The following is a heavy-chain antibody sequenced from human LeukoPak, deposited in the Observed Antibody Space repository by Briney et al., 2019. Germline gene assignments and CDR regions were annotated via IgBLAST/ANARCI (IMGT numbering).Heavy chain of an antibody. J-gene: IGHJ6*02. Sequence: GGSLRLSCAASGFTFRSYAMTWVRQPPGKGLEWVSSISDSGTSTYYADSVKGRFTISRDNSKNTLYLQMNSLRAEDTAVYYCAKQVCGADCYYYYGMDVWGQGTTVTVSS. D-gene: IGHD2-21*02. CDR2: ISDSGTST. V-gene: IGHV3-23*01. CDR3: AKQVCGADCYYYYGMDV. CDR1: GFTFRSYA.